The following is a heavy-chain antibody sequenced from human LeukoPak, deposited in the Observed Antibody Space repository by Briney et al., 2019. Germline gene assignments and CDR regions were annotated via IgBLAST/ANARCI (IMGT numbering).Heavy chain of an antibody. CDR2: IKGDGSEE. V-gene: IGHV3-7*04. J-gene: IGHJ3*02. CDR1: KLTFSSYW. D-gene: IGHD2-2*01. Sequence: GGSLRLSCVASKLTFSSYWMTWVRQAPGKGLEWVANIKGDGSEEYYVDSVKGRFTISRDNAKNSLYLQVDSLRAEDTAVYYCARDPYTSFFGAFDIWGQGTMVTVSS. CDR3: ARDPYTSFFGAFDI.